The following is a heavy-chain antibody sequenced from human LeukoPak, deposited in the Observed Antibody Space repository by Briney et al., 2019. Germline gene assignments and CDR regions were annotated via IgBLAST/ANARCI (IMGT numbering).Heavy chain of an antibody. CDR1: GYSISSGYY. J-gene: IGHJ5*02. Sequence: SETLSLTCTVSGYSISSGYYWGWIRPPPGKGLEWIGSIYNSGSTYYNPSLKSRVTISVDTSKNQFSLKLRSVTAADTAMYYCARAYSSSWYYNWFDPWGQGTLVTVSS. CDR2: IYNSGST. D-gene: IGHD6-13*01. CDR3: ARAYSSSWYYNWFDP. V-gene: IGHV4-38-2*02.